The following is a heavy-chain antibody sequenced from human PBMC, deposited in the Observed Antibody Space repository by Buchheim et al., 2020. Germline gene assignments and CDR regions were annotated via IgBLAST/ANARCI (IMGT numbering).Heavy chain of an antibody. J-gene: IGHJ5*02. Sequence: QVQLVQSGAEVKKPGASVKVSCKASGYTFTSYYMHWVRQAPGQGLEWMGIINPSGGSTSYAQKFQGRVTMTRDTSTSTVYMELSSLRSEDTAVYYCARVGEPYESSGPRWFDPWGQGTL. CDR1: GYTFTSYY. D-gene: IGHD3-22*01. CDR3: ARVGEPYESSGPRWFDP. CDR2: INPSGGST. V-gene: IGHV1-46*03.